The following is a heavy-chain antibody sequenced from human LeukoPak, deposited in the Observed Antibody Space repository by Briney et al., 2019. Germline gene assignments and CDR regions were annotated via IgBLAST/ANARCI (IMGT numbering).Heavy chain of an antibody. CDR1: GFTFSSYA. D-gene: IGHD3-10*01. CDR3: AKPLYYGSYYFDY. J-gene: IGHJ4*02. Sequence: GSLRLSCAASGFTFSSYAMHWVRQAPGKGLEWVAVISYDGSNKYYADSVKGRFTISRDNSKNTLYLQMNSLRAEDTAVYYCAKPLYYGSYYFDYWGQGTLVTVSS. CDR2: ISYDGSNK. V-gene: IGHV3-30-3*02.